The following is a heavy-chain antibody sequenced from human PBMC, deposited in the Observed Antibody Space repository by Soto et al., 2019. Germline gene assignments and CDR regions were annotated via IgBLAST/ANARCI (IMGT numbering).Heavy chain of an antibody. CDR1: GLLFSNFG. J-gene: IGHJ4*02. CDR2: ISFDGGEK. D-gene: IGHD6-25*01. CDR3: GLYRGYHWGRSPIDF. Sequence: VQVVESGGGVVQPGRSLRLSCAASGLLFSNFGFHWVRQAPGKGLEWVAVISFDGGEKYYSDSVKGRFTVSRDNTKDTVYLEMAGLRGEDTANYPCGLYRGYHWGRSPIDFWGQGALVSVSS. V-gene: IGHV3-30*03.